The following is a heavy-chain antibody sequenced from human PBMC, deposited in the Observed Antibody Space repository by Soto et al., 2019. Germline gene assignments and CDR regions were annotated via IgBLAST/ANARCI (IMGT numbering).Heavy chain of an antibody. J-gene: IGHJ4*02. Sequence: GGSLRLSCAASGFTFSSYSMNWVRQAPGKGLEWVSSISSSSSYIYYADSVKGRFTISRDNAKNSLYLQMNSLRAEDTAVYYCARAALVNPRKAYYFDYWGQGTLVTVSS. CDR2: ISSSSSYI. V-gene: IGHV3-21*01. CDR3: ARAALVNPRKAYYFDY. CDR1: GFTFSSYS.